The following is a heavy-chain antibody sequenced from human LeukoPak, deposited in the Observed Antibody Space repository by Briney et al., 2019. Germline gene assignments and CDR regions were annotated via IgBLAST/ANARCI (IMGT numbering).Heavy chain of an antibody. Sequence: ASVKVSCKASGGTFSSYAISWVRQAPGQGLEWMGGIIPIFGTANYAQKFQGRVTITADESTSTAYMELSSLRSEDTAVYYCARSSPYCSGGSCLYDYWGQGTLVTVSS. D-gene: IGHD2-15*01. J-gene: IGHJ4*02. CDR2: IIPIFGTA. CDR3: ARSSPYCSGGSCLYDY. V-gene: IGHV1-69*13. CDR1: GGTFSSYA.